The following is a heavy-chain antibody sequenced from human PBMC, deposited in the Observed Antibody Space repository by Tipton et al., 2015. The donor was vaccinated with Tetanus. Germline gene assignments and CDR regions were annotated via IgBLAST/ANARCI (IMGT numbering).Heavy chain of an antibody. CDR1: GFTFSSYA. Sequence: SLRLSCAASGFTFSSYAVSWVRQAPGKGLEWVSAISGSGGSTYYADSVKGRFTISRDNSKNTLYLQMNSLRAEDTAVYYCAPEAFHPMVRVPGYFDYWGQGTLVTVSS. V-gene: IGHV3-23*01. D-gene: IGHD3-10*01. CDR2: ISGSGGST. CDR3: APEAFHPMVRVPGYFDY. J-gene: IGHJ4*02.